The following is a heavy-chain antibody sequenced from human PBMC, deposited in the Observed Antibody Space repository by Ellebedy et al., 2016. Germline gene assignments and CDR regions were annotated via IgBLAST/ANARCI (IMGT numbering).Heavy chain of an antibody. CDR1: GASIRSNSYY. CDR3: ATHVTVAGKIDY. Sequence: SETLSLTCTVSGASIRSNSYYWSWIRQPPGKGLEWIGEINHSGSTNYNPSLKSRVTISVDTSKNQFSLKLTSVTAADTAVYYCATHVTVAGKIDYWGQGTLVTVSS. V-gene: IGHV4-39*01. J-gene: IGHJ4*02. CDR2: INHSGST. D-gene: IGHD6-19*01.